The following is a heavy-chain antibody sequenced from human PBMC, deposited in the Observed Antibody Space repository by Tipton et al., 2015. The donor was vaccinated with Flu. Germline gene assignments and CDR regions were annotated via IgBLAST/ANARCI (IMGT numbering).Heavy chain of an antibody. CDR1: GASISTGDYY. V-gene: IGHV4-61*02. CDR3: ARDPVDYGSGIGGLDF. D-gene: IGHD3-10*01. Sequence: TLSLTCTVSGASISTGDYYWSWLRQSAGKGLEWIGRLYTSGGAGYNPSLKSRLTMSRESTKNQFFLNLTSVTAADTAVYYCARDPVDYGSGIGGLDFWGHGTLVTVSS. CDR2: LYTSGGA. J-gene: IGHJ4*01.